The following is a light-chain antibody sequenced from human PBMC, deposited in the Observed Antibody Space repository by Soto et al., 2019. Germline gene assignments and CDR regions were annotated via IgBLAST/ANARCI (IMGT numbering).Light chain of an antibody. CDR2: GVT. CDR3: SSYSTSFFYV. Sequence: QSALTQPASVSGSPGQSITISCTGTSADIGFYDYVSWYQQYPGKAPNLLIYGVTYRPSGISYRFSGSKSGSTASLTISGLRDADDADYYCSSYSTSFFYVFGTGTKLTVL. V-gene: IGLV2-14*01. CDR1: SADIGFYDY. J-gene: IGLJ1*01.